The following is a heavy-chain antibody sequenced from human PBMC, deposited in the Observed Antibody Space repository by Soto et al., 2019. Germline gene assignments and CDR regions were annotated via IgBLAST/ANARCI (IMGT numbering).Heavy chain of an antibody. V-gene: IGHV4-31*03. CDR1: GGSISSGGYY. CDR3: ARERVERIDIVVVKRPDY. Sequence: QVQLQESGPGLVKPSQTLSLTCTVSGGSISSGGYYWSWIRQHPGKGLEWIGYIYYSGSTYYNPSLKSRVTISVDTSKNQFSLKLSSVTAADTAVYYCARERVERIDIVVVKRPDYWGQGTLVTVSS. D-gene: IGHD2-2*01. CDR2: IYYSGST. J-gene: IGHJ4*02.